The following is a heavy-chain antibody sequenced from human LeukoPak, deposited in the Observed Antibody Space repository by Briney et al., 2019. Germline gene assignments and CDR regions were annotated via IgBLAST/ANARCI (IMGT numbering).Heavy chain of an antibody. D-gene: IGHD3-10*01. J-gene: IGHJ4*02. V-gene: IGHV4-61*02. CDR2: IYTSGST. CDR3: AKDVYGSGSYYFDY. Sequence: PSETLSLTCTVSGGSISSGSYYWSWIRQPAGKGLEWIGRIYTSGSTNYNPSLKSRVTISVDTSKNQFSLILSSVTAADTAVYYCAKDVYGSGSYYFDYWGQGTLVTVSS. CDR1: GGSISSGSYY.